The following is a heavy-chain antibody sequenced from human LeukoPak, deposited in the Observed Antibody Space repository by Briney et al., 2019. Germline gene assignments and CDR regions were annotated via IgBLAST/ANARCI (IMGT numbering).Heavy chain of an antibody. CDR2: ISGSGGGT. J-gene: IGHJ4*02. Sequence: GGSLRLSCAVSGITLSNYGMGWLRQAPGKGLEWVAGISGSGGGTFYADFVKGRFTVSRDNPKNTLYLQMNSLRAEDTAVYFCAKRGVVIRVILVGFHKEAYYFDSWGQGAWSPSPQ. CDR1: GITLSNYG. CDR3: AKRGVVIRVILVGFHKEAYYFDS. V-gene: IGHV3-23*01. D-gene: IGHD3-22*01.